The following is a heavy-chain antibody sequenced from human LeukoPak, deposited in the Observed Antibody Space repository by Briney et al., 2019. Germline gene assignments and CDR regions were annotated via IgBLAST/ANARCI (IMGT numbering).Heavy chain of an antibody. CDR3: AAAVTTGRAEHY. CDR2: ISKSGNDT. V-gene: IGHV3-23*05. Sequence: GGSLRLSCAASGFTFSSYAMTWVRQAPGKGLEWVSGISKSGNDTYYADSVAGRLTISRDNSKNTLYLQMNSLRADDTAVYYCAAAVTTGRAEHYWGQGTLVTVSS. J-gene: IGHJ4*02. D-gene: IGHD4-17*01. CDR1: GFTFSSYA.